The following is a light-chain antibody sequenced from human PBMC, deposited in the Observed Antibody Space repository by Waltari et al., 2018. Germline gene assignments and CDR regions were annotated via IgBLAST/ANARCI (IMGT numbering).Light chain of an antibody. CDR2: KAS. V-gene: IGKV1-5*03. CDR1: QRISSW. CDR3: QQYGSLWT. J-gene: IGKJ1*01. Sequence: DIQMTQSPSTLSASVGDRVTITCRASQRISSWLAWYQQKPGKAPRLLIYKASILESGVPSRFSGSGSGTGFTLTISSLQPDDSATYYCQQYGSLWTFGQGTKVEIK.